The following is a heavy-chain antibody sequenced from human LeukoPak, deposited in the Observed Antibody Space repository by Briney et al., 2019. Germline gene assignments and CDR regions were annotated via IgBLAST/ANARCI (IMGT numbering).Heavy chain of an antibody. Sequence: PSETLSLTCTLSGGSLSSSCYSWSWLRHPPGRGLEWIGEIIHSGSTNYNPSLKSRVTISVDTSKNQISLKLSSVTAADKAVYYCARGCETQKLPLDYWGQGTLVTVSS. J-gene: IGHJ4*02. CDR3: ARGCETQKLPLDY. V-gene: IGHV4-39*07. CDR1: GGSLSSSCYS. D-gene: IGHD4-23*01. CDR2: IIHSGST.